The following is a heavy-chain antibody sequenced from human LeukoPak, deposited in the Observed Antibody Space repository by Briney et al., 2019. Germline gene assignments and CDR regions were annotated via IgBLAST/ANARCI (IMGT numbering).Heavy chain of an antibody. CDR1: GGSISSTSYY. Sequence: SETLSLTCSVAGGSISSTSYYWGWIRRPPGKGLEWIANIYYSGTTHYNPSLKSRLTISVDTSKNQFSLKLSSVTAADTAVYYCASRGDCSGGSCYGYWYFDLWGRGTLVTVSS. CDR3: ASRGDCSGGSCYGYWYFDL. D-gene: IGHD2-15*01. J-gene: IGHJ2*01. V-gene: IGHV4-39*07. CDR2: IYYSGTT.